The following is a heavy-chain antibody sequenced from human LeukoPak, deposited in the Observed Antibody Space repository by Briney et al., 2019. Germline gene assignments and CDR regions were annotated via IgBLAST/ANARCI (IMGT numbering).Heavy chain of an antibody. V-gene: IGHV4-4*02. CDR3: AREYHGGFGELLGYYYYYGMDV. Sequence: KASGTLSLTCAVSGDSISSSNWWTWVRQPPGKGLEWIGEINHSGSTNYNPSLKSRVTISVDTSKNQFSLKLSSVTAADTAVYYCAREYHGGFGELLGYYYYYGMDVWGQGTTVTVSS. D-gene: IGHD3-10*01. CDR2: INHSGST. CDR1: GDSISSSNW. J-gene: IGHJ6*02.